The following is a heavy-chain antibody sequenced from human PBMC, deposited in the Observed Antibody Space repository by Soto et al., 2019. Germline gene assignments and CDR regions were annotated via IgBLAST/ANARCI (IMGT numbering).Heavy chain of an antibody. V-gene: IGHV1-69*02. D-gene: IGHD2-15*01. J-gene: IGHJ6*02. CDR3: AGYCSGGSCYADYYDGMDV. Sequence: QVQLVQSGAEVKKPGSSVKVSCKASGGTFSSYTISWVRQAPGQGLEWMGRIIPILGIANYAQKFQGRVTITADKSTSTGFMELSSLRSEDTAVYYCAGYCSGGSCYADYYDGMDVWGQGTTVTVSS. CDR1: GGTFSSYT. CDR2: IIPILGIA.